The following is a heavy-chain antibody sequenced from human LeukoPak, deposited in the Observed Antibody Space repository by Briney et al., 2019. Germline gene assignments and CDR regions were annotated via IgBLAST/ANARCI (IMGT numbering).Heavy chain of an antibody. V-gene: IGHV4-39*07. J-gene: IGHJ6*03. D-gene: IGHD2-15*01. CDR3: ARERVDYYYYMDV. CDR2: IYYSGST. CDR1: GGSISSSSYY. Sequence: SETLSLTCTVSGGSISSSSYYWGWIRQPPGKGLEWIGSIYYSGSTYYNPSLKSRVTISVDTSKNQFSLKLSSVTAADTAVYYCARERVDYYYYMDVWGKGTTVTVSS.